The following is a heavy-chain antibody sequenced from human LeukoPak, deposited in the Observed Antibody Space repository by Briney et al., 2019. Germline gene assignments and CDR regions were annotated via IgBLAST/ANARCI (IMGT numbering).Heavy chain of an antibody. CDR1: GGSISSYY. D-gene: IGHD4-11*01. J-gene: IGHJ5*02. CDR3: ARDISRGYSTYDWFDP. V-gene: IGHV4-4*07. CDR2: IYTSGNT. Sequence: PSETLSLTCTVSGGSISSYYWSWIRQPAGKGLEWIGRIYTSGNTNYNPSLKSRVTISVDKSKNQFSLKVSSVTAADTAVYYCARDISRGYSTYDWFDPWGQGTPVTVSS.